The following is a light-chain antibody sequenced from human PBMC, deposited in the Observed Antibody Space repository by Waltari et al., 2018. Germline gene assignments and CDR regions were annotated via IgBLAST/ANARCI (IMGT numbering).Light chain of an antibody. Sequence: DIVMTQSPLSLPVTPGEPASISSSSRQRLPHTYGYHNLDWYLQKQGQSPQLLIYLASSRASGVPDRFSGSGSGTDFTLKISRVEAEDVVVYYCMQPLQTPRTFGQGTKLEIK. V-gene: IGKV2-28*01. CDR1: QRLPHTYGYHN. J-gene: IGKJ1*01. CDR2: LAS. CDR3: MQPLQTPRT.